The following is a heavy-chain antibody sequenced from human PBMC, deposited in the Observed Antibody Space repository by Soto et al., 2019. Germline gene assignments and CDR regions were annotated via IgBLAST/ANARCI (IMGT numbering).Heavy chain of an antibody. CDR2: IDPSDSYT. Sequence: AESLKISCKGSGYSFTSYWISWVRQMPGKGLEWMGRIDPSDSYTNYSPSFQGHVTISADKSISTAYLQWSSLKASDTAMYYCARHNPDYYYDSSGYYYVSPNDYYYYGMDVWGQGTTVTVSS. CDR3: ARHNPDYYYDSSGYYYVSPNDYYYYGMDV. V-gene: IGHV5-10-1*01. CDR1: GYSFTSYW. D-gene: IGHD3-22*01. J-gene: IGHJ6*02.